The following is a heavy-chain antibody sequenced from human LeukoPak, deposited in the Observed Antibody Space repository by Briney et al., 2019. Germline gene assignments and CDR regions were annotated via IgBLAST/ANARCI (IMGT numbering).Heavy chain of an antibody. V-gene: IGHV3-48*03. D-gene: IGHD5-18*01. J-gene: IGHJ4*02. CDR3: ARDLTAPRGYCDL. Sequence: GGSLRLSCAASGFTFRTYEMNWVRQAPGKGLEWISHITPSSYAYYADSVKGRFTVSRDNAKNSLSLQMNSLRAEDTAIYYCARDLTAPRGYCDLWGQGTLVTVSS. CDR1: GFTFRTYE. CDR2: ITPSSYA.